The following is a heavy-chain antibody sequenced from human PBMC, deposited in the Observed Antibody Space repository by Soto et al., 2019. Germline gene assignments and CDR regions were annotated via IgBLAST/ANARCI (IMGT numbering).Heavy chain of an antibody. V-gene: IGHV4-31*03. CDR2: IYYSGST. Sequence: SETLSLTCTVSGGSISSGGYYWSWIRQHPGKGLEWIGYIYYSGSTYYNPSLKSRVTISVDTSKNQFSLKLSSVTAADTAVYYCASVSHGDFTYDYWGQGTLVTVSS. CDR1: GGSISSGGYY. CDR3: ASVSHGDFTYDY. J-gene: IGHJ4*02. D-gene: IGHD4-17*01.